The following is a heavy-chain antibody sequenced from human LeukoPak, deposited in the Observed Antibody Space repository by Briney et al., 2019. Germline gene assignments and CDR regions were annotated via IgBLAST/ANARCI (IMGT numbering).Heavy chain of an antibody. CDR2: IQYDGSNK. CDR3: ARGGYYNILTGYRGRILGFDY. J-gene: IGHJ4*02. D-gene: IGHD3-9*01. Sequence: GGSLRLSCVAPGFIFSSYGMHWVRQAPGKGLEWVAYIQYDGSNKQYADSVKGRFTISRDSSKNTLYLQMNSLRAEDTAVYYCARGGYYNILTGYRGRILGFDYWGQGTLVTVPS. CDR1: GFIFSSYG. V-gene: IGHV3-30*02.